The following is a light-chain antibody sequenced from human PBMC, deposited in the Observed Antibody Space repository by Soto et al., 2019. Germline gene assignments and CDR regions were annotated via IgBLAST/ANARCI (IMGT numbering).Light chain of an antibody. CDR2: KVS. J-gene: IGKJ1*01. V-gene: IGKV2-30*01. CDR3: MQGTHWPPT. CDR1: QSLVYSDGHTY. Sequence: DVVMTQSPLSLPVTLGQPASISCRSSQSLVYSDGHTYLNWFQQRPGQSPRRLIYKVSNRDSGVPDRFSGSGSGTDFTLKISRVEAEDLGVYYCMQGTHWPPTFGQGTKVDIK.